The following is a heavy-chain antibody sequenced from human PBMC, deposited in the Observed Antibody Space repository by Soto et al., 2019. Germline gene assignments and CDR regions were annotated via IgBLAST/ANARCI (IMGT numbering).Heavy chain of an antibody. CDR3: ARGLYSSSACFDAFDI. CDR2: TYYRSKWYN. J-gene: IGHJ3*02. CDR1: GDSVSSNSAA. V-gene: IGHV6-1*01. Sequence: PSETLSLTCALSGDSVSSNSAAWNWIRQSPSRGLEWLGRTYYRSKWYNDYAVSVKSRITINPDTSKNQFSLQLNSVTPEDTAVYYCARGLYSSSACFDAFDIWGQGTMVTVSS. D-gene: IGHD6-6*01.